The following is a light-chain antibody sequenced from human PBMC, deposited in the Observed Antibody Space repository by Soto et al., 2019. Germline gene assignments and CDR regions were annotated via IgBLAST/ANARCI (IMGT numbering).Light chain of an antibody. J-gene: IGKJ5*01. Sequence: DIQMTQSPSTLSASVGDRVTITCRASQSISSWLAWYQQKPGKAPKLLIYKASSLESGVPSRFSDSGSGTEFTLTISSLQPDDFATYYCQQYNSYPITFGQGTRLEIK. V-gene: IGKV1-5*03. CDR3: QQYNSYPIT. CDR2: KAS. CDR1: QSISSW.